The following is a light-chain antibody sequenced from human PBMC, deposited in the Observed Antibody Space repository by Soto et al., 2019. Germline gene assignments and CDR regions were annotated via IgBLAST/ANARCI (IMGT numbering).Light chain of an antibody. Sequence: QPVLTQPPSVSGAPGQRVTISCTGSSSNIGAQYDVHWYQQLPGTAPKLLIYSNTNRPSGVPDRFSGSKSGTSASLAITGLQTEDEADYYCQSYDSSLSAYVFGTGTKVTVL. CDR1: SSNIGAQYD. CDR2: SNT. J-gene: IGLJ1*01. V-gene: IGLV1-40*01. CDR3: QSYDSSLSAYV.